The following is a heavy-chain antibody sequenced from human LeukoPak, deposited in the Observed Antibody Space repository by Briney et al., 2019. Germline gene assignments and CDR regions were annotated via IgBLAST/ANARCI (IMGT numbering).Heavy chain of an antibody. D-gene: IGHD2-2*02. V-gene: IGHV1-46*01. Sequence: ASVKVSCKASGYTFTTYYMHWVRQAPGQGLEWMGIINPSVGSTSHAQKFQGRVTMTRDTSKSTVYMELSSLRSEDTAIYYCARGGYCNSSSCYTWGWFDPWGQGALVTVSS. CDR1: GYTFTTYY. CDR3: ARGGYCNSSSCYTWGWFDP. CDR2: INPSVGST. J-gene: IGHJ5*02.